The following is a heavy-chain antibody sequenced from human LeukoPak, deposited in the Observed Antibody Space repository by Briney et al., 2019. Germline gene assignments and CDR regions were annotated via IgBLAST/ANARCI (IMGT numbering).Heavy chain of an antibody. CDR3: AAKTTFSDY. CDR2: INHSGST. J-gene: IGHJ4*02. D-gene: IGHD3-16*01. CDR1: GGSISSGNW. V-gene: IGHV4-4*02. Sequence: SGTLSLTCAVSGGSISSGNWWSWVRQPPGKGLEWIGEINHSGSTNYNPSLKSRVTISVDTSKNQFSLKLSSVTAADTAVYYCAAKTTFSDYWGQGTLVTVSS.